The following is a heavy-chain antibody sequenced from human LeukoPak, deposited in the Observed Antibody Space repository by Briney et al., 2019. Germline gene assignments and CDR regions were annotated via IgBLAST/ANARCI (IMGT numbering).Heavy chain of an antibody. V-gene: IGHV1-69*05. CDR3: ASPFHPGLGFLEWHPFDY. Sequence: ASVKVSCKASGGTFSSYAISWVRQAPGQGLEWMGGIIPIFGTANYAQKFQGRVTITTDESTSTAYMELSSLRSEDTAVYYCASPFHPGLGFLEWHPFDYWGQGTLVTVSS. CDR1: GGTFSSYA. J-gene: IGHJ4*02. CDR2: IIPIFGTA. D-gene: IGHD3-3*01.